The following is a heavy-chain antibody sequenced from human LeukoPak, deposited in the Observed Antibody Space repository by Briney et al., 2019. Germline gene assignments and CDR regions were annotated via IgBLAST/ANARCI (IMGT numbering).Heavy chain of an antibody. CDR1: GFTFSSYA. J-gene: IGHJ4*02. CDR2: ISYDGSNK. CDR3: ARGRAAAGPFDY. V-gene: IGHV3-30-3*01. Sequence: PGRSLRLSCAASGFTFSSYAMHWVRQAPGKGLEWVAVISYDGSNKYYADSVKGRFTISRDNSKNTLYLQMNSPRAEDTAVYYCARGRAAAGPFDYWGQGTLVTVSS. D-gene: IGHD6-13*01.